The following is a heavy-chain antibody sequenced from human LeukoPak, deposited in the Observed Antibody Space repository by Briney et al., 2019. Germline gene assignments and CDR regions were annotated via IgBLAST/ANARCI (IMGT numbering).Heavy chain of an antibody. Sequence: ASLKVSCKASGYTFTSYVINWVRQATGEGLVWMGWMNPNSGNTGYAQKFQGRVTMTRHTSISTAYMELSSLRSEDTAVYYCVIGSGWINFDYWGQGTLVTVSS. CDR3: VIGSGWINFDY. J-gene: IGHJ4*02. D-gene: IGHD6-19*01. V-gene: IGHV1-8*01. CDR2: MNPNSGNT. CDR1: GYTFTSYV.